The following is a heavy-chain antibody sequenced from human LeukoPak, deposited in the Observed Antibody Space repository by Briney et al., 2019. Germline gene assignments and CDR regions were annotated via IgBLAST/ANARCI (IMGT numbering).Heavy chain of an antibody. V-gene: IGHV1-18*01. Sequence: ASVKVSCKASGYTFTSYGISWVRQAPGQGLEWMGWISAYNGNTNYAQKLQGRVTMTTDTSTSTAYMELRSLRSDDTAVYYCARTYYYDSSGYYNPAQDAFDIWGQGTMVTVSS. CDR2: ISAYNGNT. J-gene: IGHJ3*02. CDR3: ARTYYYDSSGYYNPAQDAFDI. D-gene: IGHD3-22*01. CDR1: GYTFTSYG.